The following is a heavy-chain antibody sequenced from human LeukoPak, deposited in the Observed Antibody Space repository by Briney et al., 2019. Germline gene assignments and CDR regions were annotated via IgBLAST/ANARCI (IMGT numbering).Heavy chain of an antibody. CDR3: ARDLGGWLFDY. Sequence: GGSLRLSCAASGFTFSSYWMSWVRQAPGKGLEWVSSISSSSSYIYYADSVKGRFTISRDNAKNSLYLQMNSLRAEDTAVYYCARDLGGWLFDYWGQGTLVTVSS. D-gene: IGHD6-19*01. CDR2: ISSSSSYI. V-gene: IGHV3-21*01. J-gene: IGHJ4*02. CDR1: GFTFSSYW.